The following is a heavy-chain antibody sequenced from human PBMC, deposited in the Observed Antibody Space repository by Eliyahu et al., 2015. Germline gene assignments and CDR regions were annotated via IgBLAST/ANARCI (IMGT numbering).Heavy chain of an antibody. Sequence: QVQLQQWXAGLLKPSEXLSXTCAGXGGSFXGYFWSWIRQPPGKXLERIGEIIHSGTTDYNPSLKSRVTISVDTSKNQFSLKLTSVTAADTAVYYCARGHYGMDVWGQGTTVTVSS. J-gene: IGHJ6*02. V-gene: IGHV4-34*01. CDR3: ARGHYGMDV. CDR2: IIHSGTT. CDR1: GGSFXGYF.